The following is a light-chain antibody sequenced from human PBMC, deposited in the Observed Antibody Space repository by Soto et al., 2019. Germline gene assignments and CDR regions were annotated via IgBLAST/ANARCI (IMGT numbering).Light chain of an antibody. CDR2: EVS. Sequence: QSVLTQPASVSGSPGQSITISCTVTSSNIDIYNYVSWYQHHPGKAPKLMIFEVSNRPSGVSNRFSGSKSGNTASLTISGLQAEDEADYYCISYTTSSTLLFGGGTKLTVL. CDR1: SSNIDIYNY. CDR3: ISYTTSSTLL. V-gene: IGLV2-14*01. J-gene: IGLJ2*01.